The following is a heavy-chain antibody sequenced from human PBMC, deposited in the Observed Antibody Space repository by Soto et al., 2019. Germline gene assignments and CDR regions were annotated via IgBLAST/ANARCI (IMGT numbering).Heavy chain of an antibody. Sequence: QVQLVQSGAEVKKPGSSVTVSCKASGGTFSSYTISWVRQAPGQGLEWMGRIIPILGIANYAHKFQGRVTITADKSTSTADMELSSLRSEDTAVYYCATYRADTAMIFGGQGTLVTVSS. V-gene: IGHV1-69*02. CDR1: GGTFSSYT. J-gene: IGHJ4*02. D-gene: IGHD5-18*01. CDR3: ATYRADTAMIF. CDR2: IIPILGIA.